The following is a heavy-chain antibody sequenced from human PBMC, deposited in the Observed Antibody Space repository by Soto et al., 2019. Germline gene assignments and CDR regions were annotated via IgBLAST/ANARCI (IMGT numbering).Heavy chain of an antibody. Sequence: LETLSLPCTVSDGYSSSSSYYWGWNSQPPGKGLEWIGSIYYSGSTYYNPSLKSRVTISVDTSKNQFSLKLSSVTAADTAVYYCARPNSYGYYYYGMDVCGQGTTVTVS. CDR1: DGYSSSSSYY. V-gene: IGHV4-39*01. D-gene: IGHD5-18*01. CDR3: ARPNSYGYYYYGMDV. CDR2: IYYSGST. J-gene: IGHJ6*02.